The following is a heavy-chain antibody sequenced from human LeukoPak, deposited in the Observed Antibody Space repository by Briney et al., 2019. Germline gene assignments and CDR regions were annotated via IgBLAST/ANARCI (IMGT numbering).Heavy chain of an antibody. V-gene: IGHV4-59*01. CDR3: ARAGGYDSSGYYPYYFDY. J-gene: IGHJ4*02. CDR2: IYYSGST. Sequence: SETLSLTCTVSGCSISSYYWSWILQPPTKELQWIGDIYYSGSTNYNPSLNSRVTTSVDTSKNQFSLKLSSVTAADTAVYYCARAGGYDSSGYYPYYFDYWGQGTLVTVSS. D-gene: IGHD3-22*01. CDR1: GCSISSYY.